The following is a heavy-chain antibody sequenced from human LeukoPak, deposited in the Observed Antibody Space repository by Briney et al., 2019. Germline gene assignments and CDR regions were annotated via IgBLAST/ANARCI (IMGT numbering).Heavy chain of an antibody. D-gene: IGHD2-2*01. V-gene: IGHV3-23*01. CDR2: ITGSSAST. CDR1: GFTFSSYA. Sequence: GGSLRLSCAASGFTFSSYAMSWVRQAPGKGLEWVSSITGSSASTYYADSVKGRFTISRDNSKNTLYPQMNGLRAEDTAVYYCAKVIGIVVVPAAYFDYWGQGTLVTVSS. J-gene: IGHJ4*02. CDR3: AKVIGIVVVPAAYFDY.